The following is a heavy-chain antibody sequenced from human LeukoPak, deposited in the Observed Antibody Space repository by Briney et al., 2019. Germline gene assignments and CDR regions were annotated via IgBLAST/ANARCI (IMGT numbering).Heavy chain of an antibody. Sequence: GGSLRLSCAASGFTFSSYSMNWVRQASGKGLEWVGRIRSKANSYATAYAASVKGRFTISRDDSKNTAYLQMNSLKTEDTAVYYCTKGGGSYYFDYWGQGTLVTVSS. CDR2: IRSKANSYAT. D-gene: IGHD1-26*01. CDR1: GFTFSSYS. V-gene: IGHV3-73*01. CDR3: TKGGGSYYFDY. J-gene: IGHJ4*02.